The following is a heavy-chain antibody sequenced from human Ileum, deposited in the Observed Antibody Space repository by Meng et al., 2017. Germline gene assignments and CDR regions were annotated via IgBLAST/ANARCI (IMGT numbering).Heavy chain of an antibody. Sequence: QWGQGLLKPSETLSLTCAVYGGSFSGYYWSWIRQPPGKGLEWIGEINHSGSTNYNPSLKSRVTISVDTSKNQFSLKLSSVTAADTAVYYCARGWYYDYVWGSYRDHMFDYWGQGTLVTVSS. CDR1: GGSFSGYY. V-gene: IGHV4-34*01. CDR2: INHSGST. CDR3: ARGWYYDYVWGSYRDHMFDY. D-gene: IGHD3-16*02. J-gene: IGHJ4*02.